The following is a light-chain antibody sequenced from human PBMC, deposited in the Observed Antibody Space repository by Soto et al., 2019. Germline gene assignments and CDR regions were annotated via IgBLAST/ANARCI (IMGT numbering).Light chain of an antibody. V-gene: IGKV3-11*01. Sequence: EIVLTQSPATLSLSPGERATLSCRASQSVSNYLAWYQQKPGQSPRLLIYDASNRATGITARFSGSGSGTDFPLTISRLEPEDCAVYYCQQRSNWLTFGGGTKVEIK. CDR2: DAS. J-gene: IGKJ4*01. CDR1: QSVSNY. CDR3: QQRSNWLT.